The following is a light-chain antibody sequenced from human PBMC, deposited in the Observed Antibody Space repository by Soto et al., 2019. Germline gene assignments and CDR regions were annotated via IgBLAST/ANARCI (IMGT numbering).Light chain of an antibody. CDR2: GAS. Sequence: EIVLTQSPGTLSLSPGERATLSCRASQSVSSSYLAWYQQKPGQAPRLVIFGASNRATGIPDRFSASGSGTEFTLTISRLEPEDVAVYYCQQYATSPLTFGHGTKVDI. V-gene: IGKV3-20*01. J-gene: IGKJ1*01. CDR3: QQYATSPLT. CDR1: QSVSSSY.